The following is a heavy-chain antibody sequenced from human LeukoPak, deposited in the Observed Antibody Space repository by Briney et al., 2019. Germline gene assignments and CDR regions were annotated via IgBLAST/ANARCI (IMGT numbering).Heavy chain of an antibody. D-gene: IGHD5-18*01. CDR1: GFTFSSYA. CDR2: ITGSGGST. J-gene: IGHJ4*02. V-gene: IGHV3-23*01. CDR3: AKDRTAMITYRLAY. Sequence: GGSLRLSCAASGFTFSSYAMNWVRQAPGKGLEWVSAITGSGGSTYYADSVKGRFTISRDNSKNTLYLQMNSLRAEDTAVYYCAKDRTAMITYRLAYWGQGTLVTVSS.